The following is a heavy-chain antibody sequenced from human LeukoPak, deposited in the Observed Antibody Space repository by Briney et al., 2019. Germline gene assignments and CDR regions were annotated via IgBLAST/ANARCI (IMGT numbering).Heavy chain of an antibody. CDR3: ARLYSSSWYEDRGALDP. Sequence: GASVKVSCKASGYTFTSYYMHWVRQAPGQGLEWMGIINPSGGSTSYAQKFQGRVTMTRDTSTSTVYMELSSLRSEDTAVYYCARLYSSSWYEDRGALDPWGQGTLVTVSS. CDR1: GYTFTSYY. CDR2: INPSGGST. V-gene: IGHV1-46*01. J-gene: IGHJ5*02. D-gene: IGHD6-13*01.